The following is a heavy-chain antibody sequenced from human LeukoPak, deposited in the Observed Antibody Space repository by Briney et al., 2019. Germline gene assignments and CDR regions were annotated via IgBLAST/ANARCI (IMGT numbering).Heavy chain of an antibody. CDR1: GYTFTGYF. CDR2: INPNSGGT. V-gene: IGHV1-2*02. D-gene: IGHD5-24*01. J-gene: IGHJ4*02. CDR3: ARENGYKYDY. Sequence: ASVKVSCKASGYTFTGYFMHWVRQAPGQGLEWMGWINPNSGGTNYAQTFQGRVTMTRATSISTAYMERSRLRSDDTAVYFCARENGYKYDYWGQGTLVTVSS.